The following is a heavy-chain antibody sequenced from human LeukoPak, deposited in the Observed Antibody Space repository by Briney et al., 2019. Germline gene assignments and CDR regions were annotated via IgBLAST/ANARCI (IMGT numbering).Heavy chain of an antibody. CDR1: GFTFSSYG. V-gene: IGHV3-30*18. Sequence: PGRSLRLSCAASGFTFSSYGMHWVRQAPGKGLEWVAVISYDGSNKYYADSVKGRFTISRDNSKNTLYLQMNSLRAEDTAVYYCAKDSSSYGMDVWGQGTTVTVSS. CDR3: AKDSSSYGMDV. D-gene: IGHD6-13*01. CDR2: ISYDGSNK. J-gene: IGHJ6*02.